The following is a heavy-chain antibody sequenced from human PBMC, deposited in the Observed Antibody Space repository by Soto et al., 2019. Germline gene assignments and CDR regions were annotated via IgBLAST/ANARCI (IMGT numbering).Heavy chain of an antibody. J-gene: IGHJ4*02. CDR2: IYYSGST. Sequence: QVQLQESGPGLVKPSQTLSLTCTVSGGSISSGGYYWSWIRQHPGKGLEWIGYIYYSGSTYYNPSLKSRVTISVDTSKNQFSLKLSSVTAADTAVYYCARDKPDIVVVPAALRGVGIDYWGQGTLVTVSS. D-gene: IGHD2-2*01. CDR3: ARDKPDIVVVPAALRGVGIDY. V-gene: IGHV4-31*03. CDR1: GGSISSGGYY.